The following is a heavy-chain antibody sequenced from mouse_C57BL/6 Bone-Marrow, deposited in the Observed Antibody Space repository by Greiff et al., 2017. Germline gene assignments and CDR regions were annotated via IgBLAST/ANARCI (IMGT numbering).Heavy chain of an antibody. V-gene: IGHV1-62-2*01. CDR1: GYTFTEYT. CDR2: FYPGSGSI. J-gene: IGHJ1*03. D-gene: IGHD1-1*01. Sequence: VQLQQSGAELVKPGASVKLSCKASGYTFTEYTIHWVKQRSGQGLGWIGWFYPGSGSIKYNEKFKDKATLTADKSSSTVYMELSRLTSEDSAVYFCARHGDYYYGSSPWYFDVWGTGTTVTVSS. CDR3: ARHGDYYYGSSPWYFDV.